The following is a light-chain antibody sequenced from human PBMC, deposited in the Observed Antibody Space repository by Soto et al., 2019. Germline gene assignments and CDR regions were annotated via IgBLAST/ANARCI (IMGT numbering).Light chain of an antibody. J-gene: IGKJ4*01. CDR2: GAS. V-gene: IGKV3D-15*01. Sequence: EIVMTQSPATLSVSPGERVTLSCRASQSININLAWYQQKPGQAPRVLIYGASSRASGIPDRFSRSGSRTDFTLTISRLEHDDFAFYYCQQYHNWPPLTFGGGTRVEIK. CDR1: QSININ. CDR3: QQYHNWPPLT.